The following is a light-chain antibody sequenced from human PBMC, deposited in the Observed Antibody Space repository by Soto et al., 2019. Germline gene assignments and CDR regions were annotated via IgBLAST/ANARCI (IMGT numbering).Light chain of an antibody. V-gene: IGKV3-20*01. CDR3: QQYGSSPRT. Sequence: EVVLTQSPGTLSLSPGERATLSCRASQSVSNNYLAWYQQKPGQAPSLLLYGASSRATGIPDRLSGSGSGTDFTLTISRLEPEDFGVYYCQQYGSSPRTFGQGTKVDIK. J-gene: IGKJ1*01. CDR1: QSVSNNY. CDR2: GAS.